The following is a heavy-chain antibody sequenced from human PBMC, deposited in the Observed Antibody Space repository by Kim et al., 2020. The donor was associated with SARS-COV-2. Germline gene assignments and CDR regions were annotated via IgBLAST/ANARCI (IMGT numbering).Heavy chain of an antibody. Sequence: GGSLRLSCAASGFTFDDYAMHWVRQAPGKGLEWVSGISWNSGSIGYADSVKGRFTISRDNAKNSLYLQMNSLRAEDTALYYCAKDISGSDYGWDYFDYWGQGTLVTVSS. CDR3: AKDISGSDYGWDYFDY. CDR2: ISWNSGSI. J-gene: IGHJ4*02. D-gene: IGHD4-17*01. V-gene: IGHV3-9*01. CDR1: GFTFDDYA.